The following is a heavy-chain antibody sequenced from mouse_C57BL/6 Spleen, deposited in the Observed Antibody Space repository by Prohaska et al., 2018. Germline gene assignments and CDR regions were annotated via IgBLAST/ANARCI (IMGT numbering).Heavy chain of an antibody. V-gene: IGHV1-50*01. D-gene: IGHD1-3*01. Sequence: QVQLQQPGAELVKPGASVKLSCKASGYTFTSYWMQWVKQRPGQGLEWIGEIDPSDSYTNYNQKFKGKATLTVDTSSSTAYMQLSSLTSEDSAVYYCARELKAAMDYWGQGTSVTVSS. CDR1: GYTFTSYW. CDR3: ARELKAAMDY. J-gene: IGHJ4*01. CDR2: IDPSDSYT.